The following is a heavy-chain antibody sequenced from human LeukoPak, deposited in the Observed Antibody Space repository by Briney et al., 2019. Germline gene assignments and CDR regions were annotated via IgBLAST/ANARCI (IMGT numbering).Heavy chain of an antibody. CDR1: GGSISSYY. V-gene: IGHV3-23*01. Sequence: PSETLSLTCSVSGGSISSYYWSWVRQAPGKGLEWVSAISGSGGSTYYADSVKGRFTISRDNSKNTLYLQMNSLRAEDTAVYYCAKDQAPLYYWGQGTLVTVSS. CDR2: ISGSGGST. J-gene: IGHJ4*02. CDR3: AKDQAPLYY.